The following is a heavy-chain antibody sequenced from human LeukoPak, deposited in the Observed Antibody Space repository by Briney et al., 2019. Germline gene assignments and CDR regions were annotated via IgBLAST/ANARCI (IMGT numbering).Heavy chain of an antibody. Sequence: PGEPLRISCKGSGYSFTSYWTGWVRQIPGKALEGMGIIYLGDSETRYSPSFQGQVTISADKSISTAYLQWSSLKASDTAMYYCARGQVSGATTENKYYYYYGMDVWGQGTTVTVSS. CDR2: IYLGDSET. CDR3: ARGQVSGATTENKYYYYYGMDV. V-gene: IGHV5-51*01. CDR1: GYSFTSYW. J-gene: IGHJ6*02. D-gene: IGHD1-26*01.